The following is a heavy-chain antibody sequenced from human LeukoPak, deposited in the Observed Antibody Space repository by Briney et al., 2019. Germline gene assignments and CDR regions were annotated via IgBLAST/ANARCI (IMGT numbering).Heavy chain of an antibody. V-gene: IGHV1-69*02. CDR1: GYTLTELS. D-gene: IGHD4-17*01. Sequence: ASVKVSCKVSGYTLTELSMHWVRQAPGKGLEWMGRIIPILGIANYAQKFQGRVTITADKSTSTAYMELSSLRSEDTAVYYCARGDGDPTNWGQGTLVTVSS. CDR3: ARGDGDPTN. J-gene: IGHJ4*02. CDR2: IIPILGIA.